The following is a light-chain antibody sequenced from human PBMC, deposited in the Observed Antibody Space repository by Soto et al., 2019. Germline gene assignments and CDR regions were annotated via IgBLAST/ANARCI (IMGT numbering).Light chain of an antibody. CDR1: QSVSSSY. CDR3: QQYGSSILT. CDR2: GAS. Sequence: EIVFTQSPGTLSLSPGERATLSCRASQSVSSSYLAWYQQKPGQAPRLLIFGASGRETGIPERFSGSGAGTEFSLTISRLEPEDSAVDYCQQYGSSILTFGGGTKVDIK. V-gene: IGKV3-20*01. J-gene: IGKJ4*01.